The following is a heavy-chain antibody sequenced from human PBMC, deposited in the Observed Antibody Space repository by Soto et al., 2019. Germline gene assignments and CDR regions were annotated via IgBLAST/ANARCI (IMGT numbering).Heavy chain of an antibody. J-gene: IGHJ6*02. D-gene: IGHD1-26*01. Sequence: QMQLHESGPGLVKPSETLSLTCNVSGASVGSFYWSWIRQSAGKGLEWIGRVYSTGGVAYNPALEGRVTISPARSNNHFSLEIKSVTAADTAVYFCARDLSGTGLDVWGRGTTVSVSS. CDR3: ARDLSGTGLDV. CDR2: VYSTGGV. V-gene: IGHV4-4*07. CDR1: GASVGSFY.